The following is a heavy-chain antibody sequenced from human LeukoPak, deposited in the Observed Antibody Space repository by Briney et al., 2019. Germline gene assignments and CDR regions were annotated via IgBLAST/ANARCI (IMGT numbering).Heavy chain of an antibody. CDR3: ASLRDYIGPGSPRY. CDR2: IYHSGST. V-gene: IGHV4-4*02. CDR1: GGSISSSNW. D-gene: IGHD3-10*01. Sequence: SGTLSLTCAVSGGSISSSNWWSWARQPPGKGLEWIGEIYHSGSTNYNPSLKSRVTISVDKSKNQFSLNLSSVTAADTAVYYCASLRDYIGPGSPRYWGQGTLVTVSS. J-gene: IGHJ4*02.